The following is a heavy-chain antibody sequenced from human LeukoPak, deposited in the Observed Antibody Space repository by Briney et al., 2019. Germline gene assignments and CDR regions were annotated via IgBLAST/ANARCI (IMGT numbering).Heavy chain of an antibody. V-gene: IGHV3-66*01. D-gene: IGHD3-10*01. CDR2: IYSGGPT. CDR1: GFSVSNKF. CDR3: ARIERMWYYYGSGSYFGDAFDI. J-gene: IGHJ3*02. Sequence: GGSLRLSCAASGFSVSNKFMSWVRQAPGKGLEWVSIIYSGGPTYYVDSVKGRFSISRDNSKNTLYLQMNNLRAEDTAVYYCARIERMWYYYGSGSYFGDAFDIWGQGTMVTVSS.